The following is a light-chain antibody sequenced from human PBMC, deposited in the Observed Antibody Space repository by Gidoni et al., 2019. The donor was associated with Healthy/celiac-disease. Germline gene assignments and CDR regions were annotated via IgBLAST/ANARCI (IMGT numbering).Light chain of an antibody. CDR3: QKSSNWPTIT. J-gene: IGKJ5*01. CDR2: DAS. CDR1: QSVSSY. Sequence: EIVLTQSPATLSLSPGERATLSCRASQSVSSYLAWYQQKTGQAPRLLISDASNRATGIPARFSGSGSGTDFTLTIRSIETEDFAVYYCQKSSNWPTITFGQGTRLEIK. V-gene: IGKV3-11*01.